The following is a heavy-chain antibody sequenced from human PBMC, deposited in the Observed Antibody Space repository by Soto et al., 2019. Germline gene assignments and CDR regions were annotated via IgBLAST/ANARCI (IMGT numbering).Heavy chain of an antibody. CDR2: ISGSGGST. D-gene: IGHD3-16*01. CDR3: AKDGRVWGMVKAPPFDY. CDR1: GFTFSSYA. J-gene: IGHJ4*02. V-gene: IGHV3-23*01. Sequence: PGGSLRLSCAASGFTFSSYAMSWVRQAPGKGLEWVSAISGSGGSTYYADSVKGRFTISRDNSKNTLYLQMNSLRAEDTAVYYCAKDGRVWGMVKAPPFDYWGQGTLVTVSS.